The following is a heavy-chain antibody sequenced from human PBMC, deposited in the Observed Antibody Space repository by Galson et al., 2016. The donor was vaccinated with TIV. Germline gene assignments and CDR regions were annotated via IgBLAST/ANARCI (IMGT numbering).Heavy chain of an antibody. CDR2: IIGTTGDT. V-gene: IGHV3-23*01. CDR3: VKVKIGSGNNMVFDS. D-gene: IGHD2-15*01. CDR1: GFTFSTYA. Sequence: SLRLSCAASGFTFSTYAMSWVRQAPGKGLEWVSAIIGTTGDTSYTDSVKGRFTISRDIPKNTLFLQMNSLRAEDSAMYYCVKVKIGSGNNMVFDSWGQGTLVTVSS. J-gene: IGHJ5*01.